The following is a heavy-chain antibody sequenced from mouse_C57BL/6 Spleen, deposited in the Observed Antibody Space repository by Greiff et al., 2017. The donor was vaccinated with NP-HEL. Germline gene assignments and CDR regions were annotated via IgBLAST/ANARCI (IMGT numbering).Heavy chain of an antibody. CDR3: ARPRGGMITTGAWFAY. V-gene: IGHV5-12*01. D-gene: IGHD2-4*01. CDR2: ISNGGGST. CDR1: GFTFSDYY. J-gene: IGHJ3*01. Sequence: EVMLVESGGGLVQPGGSLKLSCAASGFTFSDYYMYWVRQTPEKRLEWVAYISNGGGSTYYPDTVKGRFTISRDNAKNTLYLQMSRLKSEDTAMYYCARPRGGMITTGAWFAYWGQGTLVTVSA.